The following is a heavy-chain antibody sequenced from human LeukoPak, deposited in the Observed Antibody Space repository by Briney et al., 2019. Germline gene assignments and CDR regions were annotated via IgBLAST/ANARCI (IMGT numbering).Heavy chain of an antibody. V-gene: IGHV3-23*01. D-gene: IGHD1-14*01. CDR2: ISGSGGST. CDR1: GFTFSNYA. Sequence: PGGSLRLSRAASGFTFSNYAMSWVRQAPGKGLEWVSSISGSGGSTYYADSVRGRFTISRDNSKNTLYLQMNSLRAEDTAIYYCAKVRNLIYYYGMDVWGQGTTVTVSS. CDR3: AKVRNLIYYYGMDV. J-gene: IGHJ6*02.